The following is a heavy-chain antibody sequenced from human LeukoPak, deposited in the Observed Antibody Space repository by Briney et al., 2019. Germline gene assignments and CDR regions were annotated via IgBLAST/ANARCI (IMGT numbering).Heavy chain of an antibody. V-gene: IGHV1-69*13. D-gene: IGHD2-15*01. CDR2: IIPIFGAA. J-gene: IGHJ4*02. Sequence: SVKVSCKASGGTFSSYAISWVRQAPGQGLEWMGGIIPIFGAANCAQKFQGRVTITADESTSTAYMELSSLRSEDTAVYYCASPRGYCSGGSCYYHFDYWGQGTLVTVSS. CDR1: GGTFSSYA. CDR3: ASPRGYCSGGSCYYHFDY.